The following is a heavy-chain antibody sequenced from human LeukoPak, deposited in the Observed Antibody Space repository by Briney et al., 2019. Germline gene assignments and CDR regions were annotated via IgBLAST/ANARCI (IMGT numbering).Heavy chain of an antibody. D-gene: IGHD1-26*01. CDR3: ATNREWELLGGFDY. V-gene: IGHV3-7*01. CDR1: GFTFSRHW. Sequence: GGSLRLSCAASGFTFSRHWMSWVRQAPGKGLEWVATIKQGGSENYYVDSVKGRFTISRDNSKNTLYLQMNSLRAEDTAVYYCATNREWELLGGFDYWGQGTLVTVSS. J-gene: IGHJ4*02. CDR2: IKQGGSEN.